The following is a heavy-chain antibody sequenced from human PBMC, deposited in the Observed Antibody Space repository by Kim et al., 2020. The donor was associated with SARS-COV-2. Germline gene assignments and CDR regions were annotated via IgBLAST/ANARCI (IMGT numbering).Heavy chain of an antibody. CDR2: INHSGST. CDR3: ARGGVGYSSGWPPRY. D-gene: IGHD6-19*01. Sequence: SETLSLTCAVYGGSFSGYYWSWIRQPPGKGLEWIGEINHSGSTNYNPSLKSRVTISVHTSKNQFSLKLSSVTAADTAVYYCARGGVGYSSGWPPRYWGQGTLVTVSS. CDR1: GGSFSGYY. V-gene: IGHV4-34*01. J-gene: IGHJ4*02.